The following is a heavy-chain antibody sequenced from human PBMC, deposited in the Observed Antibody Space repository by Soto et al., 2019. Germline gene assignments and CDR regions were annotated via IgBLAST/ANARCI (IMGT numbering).Heavy chain of an antibody. Sequence: QVQLQESGPGLVKPSGTLSLTCAVSGGSISSSNWWTWVRQPPGKGREGIGGIYHSGSTNYNPSLNSRVTISVDTSKNQFALKLSSVTAADTAVYYCARTSVAGTSLDCGGQGTLGTVSS. V-gene: IGHV4-4*02. CDR2: IYHSGST. CDR3: ARTSVAGTSLDC. CDR1: GGSISSSNW. J-gene: IGHJ4*02. D-gene: IGHD6-19*01.